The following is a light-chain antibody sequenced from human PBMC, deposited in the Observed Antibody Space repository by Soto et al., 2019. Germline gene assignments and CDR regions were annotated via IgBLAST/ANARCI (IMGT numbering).Light chain of an antibody. Sequence: DIQMTQSPSSVSAYVGDRVPITCRARQGISGWLAWYQHKSGKAPKLRIYATSNMQSGVPTRFSGSGSGTDCTLTISSRRPEDGATYYCQQANSLPWTCGKGTKEAIK. V-gene: IGKV1-12*01. J-gene: IGKJ1*01. CDR2: ATS. CDR1: QGISGW. CDR3: QQANSLPWT.